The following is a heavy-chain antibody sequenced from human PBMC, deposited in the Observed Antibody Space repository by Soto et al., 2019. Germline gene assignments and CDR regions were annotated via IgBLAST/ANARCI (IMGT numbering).Heavy chain of an antibody. CDR2: ISRGGDLT. V-gene: IGHV3-23*01. CDR1: GFMFSSHG. D-gene: IGHD1-1*01. CDR3: AKIGQIGNWFFDY. Sequence: VQLLESGGDLVQPGGSLRVSCAASGFMFSSHGMSWVRQDPGKGLEWVSSISRGGDLTYYADSVKGRFTVSRDNLKNTLCLQMDSLRAEDTATYYCAKIGQIGNWFFDYCGQGTLVTVSS. J-gene: IGHJ4*02.